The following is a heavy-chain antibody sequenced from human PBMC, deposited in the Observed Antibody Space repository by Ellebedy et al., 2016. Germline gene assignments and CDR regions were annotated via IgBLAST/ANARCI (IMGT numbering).Heavy chain of an antibody. Sequence: GGSLRLSCAASGFTFSSYAIQWVRQAPGKGLEWVAVISGDGSHKYYADSVKGRFTISRDNSKNTQYLQMNSLGVEDTAVYYCAREGYSSGSIGDLDYWGQGTLVTVSS. V-gene: IGHV3-30*04. CDR1: GFTFSSYA. CDR3: AREGYSSGSIGDLDY. D-gene: IGHD2-15*01. J-gene: IGHJ4*02. CDR2: ISGDGSHK.